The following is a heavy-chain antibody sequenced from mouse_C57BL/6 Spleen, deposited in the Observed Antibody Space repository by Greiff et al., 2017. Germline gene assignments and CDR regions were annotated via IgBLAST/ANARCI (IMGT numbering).Heavy chain of an antibody. Sequence: EVQLQQSGAELVRPGASVKLSCTASGFNIKDDYMHWVKQRPEQGLEWIGWIDPENGDTEYASKFQGKATITADTSSNTAYLQLSSLTSEDTAVYYCTTIFMTTVGPPYWGQGTSVTVSS. CDR3: TTIFMTTVGPPY. CDR1: GFNIKDDY. J-gene: IGHJ4*01. CDR2: IDPENGDT. V-gene: IGHV14-4*01. D-gene: IGHD1-1*01.